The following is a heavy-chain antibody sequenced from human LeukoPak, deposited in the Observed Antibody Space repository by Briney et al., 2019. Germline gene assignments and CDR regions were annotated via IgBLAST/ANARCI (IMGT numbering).Heavy chain of an antibody. J-gene: IGHJ5*02. CDR2: IYTSGST. V-gene: IGHV4-4*07. D-gene: IGHD4-17*01. CDR1: GGTISSYY. CDR3: AREVTTVILFDP. Sequence: PLETLSLTCTVSGGTISSYYWSWIRPPAAKGLEWIGRIYTSGSTNYNPSLNSRVTMSVDTSKNQFSLKLSSVTAAGTAVYYCAREVTTVILFDPWGQGTLVTVSS.